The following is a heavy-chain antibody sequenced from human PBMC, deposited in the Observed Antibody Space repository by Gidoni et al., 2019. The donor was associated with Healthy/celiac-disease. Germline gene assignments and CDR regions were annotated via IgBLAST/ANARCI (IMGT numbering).Heavy chain of an antibody. CDR3: ARDTVRRNYFDY. D-gene: IGHD4-17*01. J-gene: IGHJ4*02. Sequence: EVQLVESGGGLVKPGGSLRLSCAASGFTFSSYSLNWVRQGPGKGLEWVSSISSSSSYIYYADSVKGRFTISRDNAKNSLYLQMNSLRAEDTAVYYCARDTVRRNYFDYWGQGTLVTVSS. V-gene: IGHV3-21*01. CDR2: ISSSSSYI. CDR1: GFTFSSYS.